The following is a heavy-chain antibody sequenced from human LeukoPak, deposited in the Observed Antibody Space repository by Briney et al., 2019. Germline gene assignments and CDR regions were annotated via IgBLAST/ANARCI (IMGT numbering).Heavy chain of an antibody. V-gene: IGHV3-23*01. Sequence: PGGSLRLSCAASGFTFSSYAMSWVRQAPGKGLEWVSAISGSGGSTYYADSVKGRFTISRDNSKNTLYLQMNSLRAEDTAVYHCASDSSGYYSFDYWGQGTLVTVSS. D-gene: IGHD3-22*01. CDR1: GFTFSSYA. CDR3: ASDSSGYYSFDY. J-gene: IGHJ4*02. CDR2: ISGSGGST.